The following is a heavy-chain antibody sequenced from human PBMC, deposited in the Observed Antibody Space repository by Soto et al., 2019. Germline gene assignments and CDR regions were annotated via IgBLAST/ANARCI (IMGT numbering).Heavy chain of an antibody. CDR2: IYYSGGT. V-gene: IGHV4-30-4*01. D-gene: IGHD2-2*01. CDR1: GGSISSGDYY. Sequence: PSETLSLTCTVSGGSISSGDYYWSCIRQPPGKGLEWIGYIYYSGGTYYNPSLKSQVTISVDTSKNQFSLKLSSVTAADTAVYYCARGSPDYCSSTSCYFSNWFDPWGQGTLVTVSS. CDR3: ARGSPDYCSSTSCYFSNWFDP. J-gene: IGHJ5*02.